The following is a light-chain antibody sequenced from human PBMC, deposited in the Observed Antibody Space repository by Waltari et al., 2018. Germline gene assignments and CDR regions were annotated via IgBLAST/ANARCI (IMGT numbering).Light chain of an antibody. CDR3: QQRTKWVT. V-gene: IGKV3-11*01. Sequence: DIVLTQSPATLSLSPGERATLSCRASQNINIYLAWYQQKPGPAPRLLNYDPSNRATGVPGRFSGSGAGTDLNLTKSSLEPEDFAVYYCQQRTKWVTFGGGTTLDIK. J-gene: IGKJ4*01. CDR2: DPS. CDR1: QNINIY.